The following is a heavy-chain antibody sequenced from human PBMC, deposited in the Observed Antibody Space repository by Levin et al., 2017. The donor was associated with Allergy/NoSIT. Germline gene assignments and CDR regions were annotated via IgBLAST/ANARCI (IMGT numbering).Heavy chain of an antibody. V-gene: IGHV4-31*03. D-gene: IGHD3-10*01. CDR3: ARGRGGAEGMDV. J-gene: IGHJ6*02. Sequence: SETLSLTCTVSGVSMKSGGYYWSWIRQHPGKGLEWIGYIYYSGSSFYNPSLQSRVTISVDTSKNQFSLRLSSVTAAATAVYYCARGRGGAEGMDVWGQGTTVTVSS. CDR1: GVSMKSGGYY. CDR2: IYYSGSS.